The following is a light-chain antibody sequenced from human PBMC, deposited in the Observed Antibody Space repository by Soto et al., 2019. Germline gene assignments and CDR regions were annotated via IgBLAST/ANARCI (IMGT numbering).Light chain of an antibody. J-gene: IGKJ4*01. CDR2: SAS. Sequence: EIVLTQSPATLSLSPGERATLSCRASQSVGNDLVWYHHKPGQAPRLLIYSASNRATSIPARFSGSGSGTDFTLTISSLEPEDFAVYYCQQRTNWPPTFGGGTKVEIK. V-gene: IGKV3-11*01. CDR3: QQRTNWPPT. CDR1: QSVGND.